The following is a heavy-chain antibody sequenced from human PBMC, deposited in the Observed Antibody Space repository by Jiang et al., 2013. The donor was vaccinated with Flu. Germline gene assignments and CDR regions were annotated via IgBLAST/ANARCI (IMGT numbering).Heavy chain of an antibody. V-gene: IGHV2-5*02. D-gene: IGHD6-13*01. CDR3: AHRTAAAGTDY. J-gene: IGHJ4*02. Sequence: LEWLALIYWDDDKRYSPSLKSRLTITKDTSKNQVVLTMTNMDPVDTATYYCAHRTAAAGTDYWGQGTLVTVSS. CDR2: IYWDDDK.